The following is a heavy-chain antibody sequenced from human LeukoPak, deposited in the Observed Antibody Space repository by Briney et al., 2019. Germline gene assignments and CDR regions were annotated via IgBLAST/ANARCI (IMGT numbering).Heavy chain of an antibody. CDR3: ARQPGGEMANALDY. D-gene: IGHD5-24*01. CDR1: GGSISDYY. J-gene: IGHJ4*02. Sequence: SSETLSLTCTVSGGSISDYYWSWIRQPAGKGLEWIGRIYTTGSTDYNPSLKSRVTMSVDTSKNQFSLKLSSVTAADTAVYFCARQPGGEMANALDYWGQGTLVTVSS. CDR2: IYTTGST. V-gene: IGHV4-4*07.